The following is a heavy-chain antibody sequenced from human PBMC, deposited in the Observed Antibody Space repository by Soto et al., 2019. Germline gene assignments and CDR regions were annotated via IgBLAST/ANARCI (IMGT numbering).Heavy chain of an antibody. CDR2: IWYDGSNK. CDR1: GFTFSSYG. Sequence: QVQLVESGGGVVQPGRSLRLSCAVSGFTFSSYGMHWVRQAPGKGLEWVAVIWYDGSNKYYADSVKGRFTISRDNSKNTLYLQMNSLRAEDTAAYYCARGGYSYGPNYFDYWGQGTLVTVSS. D-gene: IGHD5-18*01. J-gene: IGHJ4*02. CDR3: ARGGYSYGPNYFDY. V-gene: IGHV3-33*01.